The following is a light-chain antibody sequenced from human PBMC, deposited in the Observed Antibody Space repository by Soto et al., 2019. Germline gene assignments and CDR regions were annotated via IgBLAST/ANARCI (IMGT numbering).Light chain of an antibody. V-gene: IGLV2-23*01. Sequence: QSALTQPASVSGSPGQSITISCTGTSSDVGSYNLVSWYQQHSGKAPKLMIYEGSKRPSGVSNRFSGSKSGNTASLTISGLQAEDEDDYYCCSYAGSSTYVFGTGTKVTVL. CDR2: EGS. J-gene: IGLJ1*01. CDR1: SSDVGSYNL. CDR3: CSYAGSSTYV.